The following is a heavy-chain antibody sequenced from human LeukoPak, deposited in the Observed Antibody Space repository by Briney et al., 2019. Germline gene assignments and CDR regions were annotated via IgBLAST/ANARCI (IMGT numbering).Heavy chain of an antibody. J-gene: IGHJ2*01. CDR1: GFTFTTYG. V-gene: IGHV3-9*03. D-gene: IGHD4-23*01. CDR2: ISWNSGSI. CDR3: AKGSGGNLYWNFDL. Sequence: GGSLRLSCAASGFTFTTYGMTWVRQAPGKGLEWVSGISWNSGSIAYADSVKGRFTISRDNAKNSLYLQMNSLRAEDMALYYCAKGSGGNLYWNFDLWGRGTLVSVSS.